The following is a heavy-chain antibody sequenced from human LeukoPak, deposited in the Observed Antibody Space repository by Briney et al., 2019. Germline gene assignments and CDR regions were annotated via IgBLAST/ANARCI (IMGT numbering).Heavy chain of an antibody. V-gene: IGHV3-30*18. D-gene: IGHD3-10*01. CDR1: GFTFSSYG. CDR3: AKERRHDYYGSYYYYYGMDV. CDR2: ISYDGSNK. Sequence: GGSLTLSCAASGFTFSSYGMHWVRQAPGKGLEWVAVISYDGSNKYYADSVKGRFTISRDNSKNTLYLQMNSLRAEDTAVYYCAKERRHDYYGSYYYYYGMDVWGQGTTVTVSS. J-gene: IGHJ6*02.